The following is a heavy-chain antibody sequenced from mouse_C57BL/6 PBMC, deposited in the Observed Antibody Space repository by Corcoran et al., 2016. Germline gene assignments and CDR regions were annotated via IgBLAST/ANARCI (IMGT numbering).Heavy chain of an antibody. J-gene: IGHJ4*01. CDR3: ARPPVGYAMDY. CDR1: GYTFTTYG. V-gene: IGHV9-3*01. Sequence: QIQLVQSGPELKKPGETVKISCKASGYTFTTYGMSWVKQAPGKGLKWMGWINTYSGVPTYADDFKGRFAFSLETSASTAYLQINNLKNEDTATYFCARPPVGYAMDYWGQGTSVTVSS. CDR2: INTYSGVP.